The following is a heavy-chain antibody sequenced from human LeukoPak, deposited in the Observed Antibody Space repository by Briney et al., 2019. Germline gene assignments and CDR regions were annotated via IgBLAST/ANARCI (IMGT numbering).Heavy chain of an antibody. CDR1: GYTFTDYY. V-gene: IGHV1-2*02. D-gene: IGHD3-9*01. J-gene: IGHJ4*02. CDR3: ARDLTGRSDY. CDR2: INPNSGGT. Sequence: RSSVKVSCKASGYTFTDYYMHWVRQAPGQGLEWMGWINPNSGGTNYAQSSQGRVTMTRDTSISTAYMELSRLRSDDTAVYYCARDLTGRSDYWGQGTLVTVSS.